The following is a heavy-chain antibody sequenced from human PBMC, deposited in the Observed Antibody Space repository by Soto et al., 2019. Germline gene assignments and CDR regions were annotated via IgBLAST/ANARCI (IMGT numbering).Heavy chain of an antibody. J-gene: IGHJ5*02. Sequence: SETLSLTCTVSGGSIGSYYRSWIRQPPGKGLEWIGYIYYSGSTNYNPSLKSRVTISVDTSKNDFSLTLRSVTAADTAVYSCARQSLRRPFGRLILVALDSWGLGSLVTVSS. D-gene: IGHD3-16*02. V-gene: IGHV4-59*08. CDR2: IYYSGST. CDR3: ARQSLRRPFGRLILVALDS. CDR1: GGSIGSYY.